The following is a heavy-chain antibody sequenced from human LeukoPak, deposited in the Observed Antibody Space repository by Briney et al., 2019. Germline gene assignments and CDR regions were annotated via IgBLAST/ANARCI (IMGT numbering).Heavy chain of an antibody. CDR3: ARDREDGPYDY. Sequence: GASVKVSCKASGYTFTSYDINWVRRATGQGLEWMGWMNPNSGNTGYAQKFQGRVTITADKSTSTAYMELSSLRSEDTAVYYCARDREDGPYDYWGQGTLVTVSS. J-gene: IGHJ4*02. CDR2: MNPNSGNT. CDR1: GYTFTSYD. D-gene: IGHD1-26*01. V-gene: IGHV1-8*01.